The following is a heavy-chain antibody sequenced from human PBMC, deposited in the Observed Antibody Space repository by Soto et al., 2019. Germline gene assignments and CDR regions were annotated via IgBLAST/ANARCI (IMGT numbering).Heavy chain of an antibody. D-gene: IGHD1-26*01. J-gene: IGHJ6*02. CDR2: IKNKSNGGTT. CDR3: TADDETGVGATLFYYYGMDV. Sequence: GGSLRLSCAASGFTFGNAWMNWVRQAPGRGLEWVGRIKNKSNGGTTDYAAPVKGRFTISRDDSKSTLYLQMNSLRTEDTAIHYCTADDETGVGATLFYYYGMDVWG. V-gene: IGHV3-15*07. CDR1: GFTFGNAW.